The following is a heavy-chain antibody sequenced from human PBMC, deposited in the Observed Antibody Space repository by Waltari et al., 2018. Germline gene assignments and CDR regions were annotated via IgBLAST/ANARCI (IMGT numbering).Heavy chain of an antibody. D-gene: IGHD5-12*01. CDR3: ARGVVATIMGGYYGMDV. J-gene: IGHJ6*02. Sequence: QVQLVESGGGVVQPGRSLRLSCAASGFTFSSYAMHWVRQAPGKGLEWVAVISYDGSNKYYADSVKGRFTISRDNSKNTLYLQMNSLRAEDTAVYYCARGVVATIMGGYYGMDVWGQGTTVTVSS. CDR1: GFTFSSYA. V-gene: IGHV3-30*01. CDR2: ISYDGSNK.